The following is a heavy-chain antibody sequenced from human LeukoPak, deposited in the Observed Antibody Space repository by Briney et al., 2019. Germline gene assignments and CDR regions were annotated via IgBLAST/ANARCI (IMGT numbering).Heavy chain of an antibody. CDR1: GYSISSGHY. CDR2: IYHSGST. CDR3: ARVTGYMIEDYFDY. V-gene: IGHV4-38-2*02. Sequence: PSETLSLTCTVSGYSISSGHYWGWIRQPPGKGPEWIGSIYHSGSTYYNPSLKSRVTISVDTSKNQFSLKLRSVTAADTAVYYCARVTGYMIEDYFDYWGQGTLVTVSS. D-gene: IGHD3-22*01. J-gene: IGHJ4*02.